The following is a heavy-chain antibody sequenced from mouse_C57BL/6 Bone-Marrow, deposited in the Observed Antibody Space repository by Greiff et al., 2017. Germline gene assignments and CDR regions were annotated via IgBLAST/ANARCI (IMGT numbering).Heavy chain of an antibody. Sequence: DVHLVESGGGLVQPGGSLSLSCAASGFTFTDYYMSWVRQPPGKALEWLGFIRNKANGYTTEYSASVKGRFTISRDNSQSILYLQMNALRAEDSATYYCARDDYGSSYWYFDVWGTGTTVTVSS. CDR2: IRNKANGYTT. CDR1: GFTFTDYY. CDR3: ARDDYGSSYWYFDV. V-gene: IGHV7-3*01. J-gene: IGHJ1*03. D-gene: IGHD1-1*01.